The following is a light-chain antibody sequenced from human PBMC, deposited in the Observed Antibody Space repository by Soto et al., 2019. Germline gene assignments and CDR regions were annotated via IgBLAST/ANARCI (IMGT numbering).Light chain of an antibody. CDR2: GAS. V-gene: IGKV3-20*01. J-gene: IGKJ2*01. Sequence: EIVWTQSPGTLSLSPGERATLSCRASQSVSSSYLAWYQQKPGQAPRLLIYGASSRATGSPDRFSGSGSGTDFTLTISRLEPEDCAVYYCQQYGSSPMYTFGQGTKLEI. CDR1: QSVSSSY. CDR3: QQYGSSPMYT.